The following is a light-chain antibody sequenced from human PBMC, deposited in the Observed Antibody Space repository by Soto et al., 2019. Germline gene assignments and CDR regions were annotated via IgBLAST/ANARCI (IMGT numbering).Light chain of an antibody. Sequence: QSVLTQPPSVSAAPGQKVTISCSGSASNIGNNYVSWYQQLPGTAPKLLINEHYERPSGIPDRFSGSKSGTSATLGITGLQTGDEADYYCGAWDNSLTGGVFGGGTKLTVL. CDR3: GAWDNSLTGGV. CDR1: ASNIGNNY. CDR2: EHY. J-gene: IGLJ2*01. V-gene: IGLV1-51*02.